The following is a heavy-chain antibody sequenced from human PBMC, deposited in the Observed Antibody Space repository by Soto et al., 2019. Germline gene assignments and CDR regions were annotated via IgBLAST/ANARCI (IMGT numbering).Heavy chain of an antibody. CDR2: ISGSGGST. V-gene: IGHV3-23*01. CDR1: GFTFSSYA. D-gene: IGHD3-10*01. CDR3: AKRGTYGSGSYYTIYYYYYMDV. Sequence: GGSLRLSCAASGFTFSSYAMSWVRQAPGKGLEWVSAISGSGGSTYYADSVKGRFTISRDNSKNTLYLQMNSLRAEDTAVYYCAKRGTYGSGSYYTIYYYYYMDVWGKGTTVTVSS. J-gene: IGHJ6*03.